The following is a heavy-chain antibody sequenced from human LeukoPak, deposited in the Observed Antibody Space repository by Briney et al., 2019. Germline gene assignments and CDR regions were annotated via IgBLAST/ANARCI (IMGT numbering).Heavy chain of an antibody. V-gene: IGHV1-18*01. J-gene: IGHJ4*02. D-gene: IGHD1-26*01. CDR2: INSYNGNT. CDR1: GYTFSSYG. Sequence: GASVKVSCKASGYTFSSYGINWVRQPPAQGLEGMGLINSYNGNTKNAHKLQGRVTMTTDTSTSIAYMELRRLRSDDTAVYYCARDKGKWEHLRYFDYWGQGTLVTVSS. CDR3: ARDKGKWEHLRYFDY.